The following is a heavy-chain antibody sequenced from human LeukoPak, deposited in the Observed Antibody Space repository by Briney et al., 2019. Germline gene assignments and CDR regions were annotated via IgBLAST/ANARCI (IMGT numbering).Heavy chain of an antibody. CDR1: GFTFSSYA. D-gene: IGHD3-10*01. J-gene: IGHJ4*02. V-gene: IGHV3-23*01. CDR3: AKDTRRVRGNCFDY. CDR2: ISGSVGST. Sequence: GGSLRLSCAASGFTFSSYAMSWVRQAPGKGLEWVSAISGSVGSTYYADSVKGRFTISRDNSKNTLYLQMNSLRAEDTAVYYCAKDTRRVRGNCFDYWGQGTLVTVSS.